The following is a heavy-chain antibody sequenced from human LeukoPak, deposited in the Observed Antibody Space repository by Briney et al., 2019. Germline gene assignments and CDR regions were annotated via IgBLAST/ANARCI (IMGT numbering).Heavy chain of an antibody. V-gene: IGHV4-59*01. D-gene: IGHD3-22*01. CDR3: ARAVLYYASSGSLSNWFDP. CDR1: GASITSYY. Sequence: SETLSLTCAVSGASITSYYWSWIRQPPGKGLEWIGYIYYSGSTNYNPSLKSRVTISVDPSKNQFSLKLSSVTAADTAVYYCARAVLYYASSGSLSNWFDPWGQGTLVTVSS. CDR2: IYYSGST. J-gene: IGHJ5*02.